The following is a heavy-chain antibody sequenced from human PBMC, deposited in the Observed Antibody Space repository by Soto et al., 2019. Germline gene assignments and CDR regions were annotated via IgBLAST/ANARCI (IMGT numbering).Heavy chain of an antibody. CDR3: ARDCSGGSCYTGMDV. CDR2: ISSRDYI. V-gene: IGHV3-21*01. Sequence: ETLRLSCAVSGVNFNNYSINWVRQRRSKRLEWLSPISSRDYIFSIYSGRGRFNISRDNAKNSVYLQINSLRADDTAVYFCARDCSGGSCYTGMDVWGQGTTVTVSS. D-gene: IGHD2-15*01. CDR1: GVNFNNYS. J-gene: IGHJ6*02.